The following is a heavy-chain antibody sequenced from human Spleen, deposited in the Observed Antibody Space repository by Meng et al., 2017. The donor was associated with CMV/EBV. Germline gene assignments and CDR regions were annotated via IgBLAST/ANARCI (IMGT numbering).Heavy chain of an antibody. J-gene: IGHJ4*02. CDR1: GGAIRSTSFC. Sequence: TVSGGAIRSTSFCWGWILQPPGEGLEWMGSVYYSENTYYNPSLKGRVTISLDTSKNQFSLNLSPVTAADTAVYYCARECSSASCYPVWGQGTLVTVSS. D-gene: IGHD2-2*01. CDR3: ARECSSASCYPV. CDR2: VYYSENT. V-gene: IGHV4-39*07.